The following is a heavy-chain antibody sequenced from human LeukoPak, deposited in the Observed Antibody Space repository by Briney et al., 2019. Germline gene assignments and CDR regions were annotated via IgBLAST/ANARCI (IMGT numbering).Heavy chain of an antibody. J-gene: IGHJ4*02. CDR1: GFTFSNYA. CDR2: ITGSGGNT. D-gene: IGHD3-9*01. V-gene: IGHV3-23*01. Sequence: GGSLRLSCAASGFTFSNYAMSWVRQAPGKGLEWVSAITGSGGNTYYADSVKGRFTIPRDNSKNTVFLQMNRLRAEDTAVYYCAKWGDYDVLTGYYVSDYWGQGTLVTVSS. CDR3: AKWGDYDVLTGYYVSDY.